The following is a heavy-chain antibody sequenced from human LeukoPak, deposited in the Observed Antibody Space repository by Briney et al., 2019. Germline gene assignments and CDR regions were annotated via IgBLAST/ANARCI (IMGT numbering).Heavy chain of an antibody. V-gene: IGHV3-23*01. CDR1: GFTFSSYA. J-gene: IGHJ4*02. CDR2: ISGSGGST. Sequence: GGSLRLSCAASGFTFSSYAMSWVRQAPGKGLEWVSGISGSGGSTYYADSVKGRFTISRDNSKNTLYLQMNSPRAEDTAVYYCALAGGVVVVAVYFDYWGQGTLVTVSS. D-gene: IGHD2-15*01. CDR3: ALAGGVVVVAVYFDY.